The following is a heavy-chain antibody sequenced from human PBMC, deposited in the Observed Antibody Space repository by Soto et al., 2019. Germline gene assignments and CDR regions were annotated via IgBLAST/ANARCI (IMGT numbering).Heavy chain of an antibody. CDR3: ARGQRALRITFLGVVIAPDY. CDR1: GFTFSSYW. CDR2: IKQDGSEK. J-gene: IGHJ4*02. D-gene: IGHD3-3*01. Sequence: EVQLVESGGGLVQPGGSLRLSCAASGFTFSSYWMSWVRQAPGKGLEWVANIKQDGSEKYYVDSVKGRFTISRDNAKNSLYVQMSSLRAEDTAVYYCARGQRALRITFLGVVIAPDYWGQGTLVTVSS. V-gene: IGHV3-7*03.